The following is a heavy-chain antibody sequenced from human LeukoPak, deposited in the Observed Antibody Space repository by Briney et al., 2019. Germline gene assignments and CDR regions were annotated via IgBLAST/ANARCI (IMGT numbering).Heavy chain of an antibody. CDR3: ARQRYFDYYYYGMDV. D-gene: IGHD3-9*01. CDR1: GFTFSSYA. CDR2: ISSNGGST. V-gene: IGHV3-64*01. J-gene: IGHJ6*02. Sequence: QPGGSLRLSCAASGFTFSSYAMHWVRQAPGKGLEYVSAISSNGGSTYYANSVKGRFTISRDNSKNTLYLQMGSLRAEDMAVYYCARQRYFDYYYYGMDVWGQGTTVTVSS.